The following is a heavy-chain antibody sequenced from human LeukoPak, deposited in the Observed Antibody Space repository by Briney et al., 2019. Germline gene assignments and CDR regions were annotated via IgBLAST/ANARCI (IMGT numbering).Heavy chain of an antibody. V-gene: IGHV3-21*04. D-gene: IGHD6-19*01. J-gene: IGHJ5*02. CDR2: ISSSSSYI. Sequence: PGGSLRLSCAASGFTFSSYSMNWVRQAPGKGLEWVSSISSSSSYIYYADSVKGRFTISRDNAKNSLYLQMSSLRAEDTAVYYCAKAEAAVADKSNWFDPWGQGTLVTVSS. CDR3: AKAEAAVADKSNWFDP. CDR1: GFTFSSYS.